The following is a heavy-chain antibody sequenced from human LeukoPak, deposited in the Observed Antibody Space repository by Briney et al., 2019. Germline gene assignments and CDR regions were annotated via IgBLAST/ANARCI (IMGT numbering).Heavy chain of an antibody. Sequence: GASVKVSCKAPGYTFTSYGISWVRQAPGQGLEWMGWISAYNGNTNYAQKLQGRVTMTTDTSTSTAYMELRSLRSDDTAVYYCARGKYYGSGSYYFYYYYYYYMDVWGKGTTVTVSS. J-gene: IGHJ6*03. CDR3: ARGKYYGSGSYYFYYYYYYYMDV. D-gene: IGHD3-10*01. CDR1: GYTFTSYG. CDR2: ISAYNGNT. V-gene: IGHV1-18*01.